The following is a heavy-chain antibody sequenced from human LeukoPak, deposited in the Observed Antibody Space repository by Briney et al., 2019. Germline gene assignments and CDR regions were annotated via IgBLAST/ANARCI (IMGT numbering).Heavy chain of an antibody. CDR3: AKGPFSGYSSSWFGY. V-gene: IGHV3-9*01. J-gene: IGHJ5*01. D-gene: IGHD6-13*01. Sequence: GESLRLSCAASGFMFSDYGIHWVRQAPGKGLEWVSGISWNSGSIGYADSVKGRFTISRDNAKNSLYLQMNSLRAEDTALYYCAKGPFSGYSSSWFGYWGQGTLVTVSS. CDR2: ISWNSGSI. CDR1: GFMFSDYG.